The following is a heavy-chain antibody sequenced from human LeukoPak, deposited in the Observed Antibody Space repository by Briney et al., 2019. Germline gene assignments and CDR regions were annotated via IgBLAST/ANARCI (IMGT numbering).Heavy chain of an antibody. CDR2: INHSGST. CDR1: GGSFSGYY. D-gene: IGHD3-16*02. Sequence: PSETLSLTCAVYGGSFSGYYWSWIRQPPGKGLEWIGEINHSGSTNYNPSLKSRVTISVDTSKNQFSLKLSSVTAADTAVYYCASLSSYDYVWGSYRDHWGQGTLVTVS. J-gene: IGHJ4*02. V-gene: IGHV4-34*01. CDR3: ASLSSYDYVWGSYRDH.